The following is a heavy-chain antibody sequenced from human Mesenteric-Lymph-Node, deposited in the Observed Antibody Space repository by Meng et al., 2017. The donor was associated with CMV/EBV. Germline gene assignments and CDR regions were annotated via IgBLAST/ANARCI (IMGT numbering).Heavy chain of an antibody. CDR3: ARGSSYDILTGYFDY. CDR2: INHSGST. D-gene: IGHD3-9*01. Sequence: QVQLPPWGAGLLEPSETLSVTCAVYGGSFSGYYWNWIRQSPEKGLEWIGEINHSGSTTYNPSFTSRIIISVDTSTNQISLNMSSVTAADTAVYYCARGSSYDILTGYFDYWGQGALVTVSS. J-gene: IGHJ4*02. V-gene: IGHV4-34*01. CDR1: GGSFSGYY.